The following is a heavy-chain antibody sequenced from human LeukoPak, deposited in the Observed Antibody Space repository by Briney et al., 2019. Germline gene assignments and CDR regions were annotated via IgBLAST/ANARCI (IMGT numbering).Heavy chain of an antibody. Sequence: PSETLSLTCTVSGYSISSGYYWGWIRQPPGKGLEWVSSINNVGSHIYYAGSVKGRFTISRDNTKNSLYLQMNSLRAEDTAVYYCSRDPTYYLRYGYFDYWGQGALVTVSS. V-gene: IGHV3-21*01. CDR3: SRDPTYYLRYGYFDY. CDR2: INNVGSHI. D-gene: IGHD1-26*01. CDR1: GYSISSGYY. J-gene: IGHJ4*02.